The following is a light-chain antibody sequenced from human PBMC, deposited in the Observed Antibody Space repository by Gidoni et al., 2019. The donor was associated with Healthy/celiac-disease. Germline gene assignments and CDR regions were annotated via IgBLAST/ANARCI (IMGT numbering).Light chain of an antibody. CDR1: SSDVGGYNY. Sequence: QAAPTPPLPASRSPGPSVTISCTGTSSDVGGYNYVSWYQQHPGKAPKLMIYEVSKRPSGVPDRFSGSKSGNTASLTVSGLQAEDEADYYCSSYAGSNNWVFGGGTKLTVL. J-gene: IGLJ2*01. CDR3: SSYAGSNNWV. V-gene: IGLV2-8*01. CDR2: EVS.